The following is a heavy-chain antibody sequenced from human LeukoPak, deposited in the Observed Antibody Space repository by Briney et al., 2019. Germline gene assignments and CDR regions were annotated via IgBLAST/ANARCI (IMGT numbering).Heavy chain of an antibody. CDR1: GGSISSYY. Sequence: PSETLSLTCTVSGGSISSYYWSWIRQPAGKGLEWIGRIYTSGSTNYNPPLKSRVTMSVDTSKNQFSLKLSSVTAADTAVYYCARDGGYSYGYAEYYFDYWGQGTLVTVSS. J-gene: IGHJ4*02. CDR3: ARDGGYSYGYAEYYFDY. V-gene: IGHV4-4*07. D-gene: IGHD5-18*01. CDR2: IYTSGST.